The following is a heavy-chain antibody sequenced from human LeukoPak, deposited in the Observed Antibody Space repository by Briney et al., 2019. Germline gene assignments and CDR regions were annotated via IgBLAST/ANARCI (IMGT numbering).Heavy chain of an antibody. CDR1: GFRFSDSW. CDR3: ASSKDHYCHY. CDR2: SHEDASEN. Sequence: RGSLSLSCAASGFRFSDSWMTWVRQTPGKGLQWVASSHEDASENQYVESVRGRFTISRDNAKNSLYLQMNSLRVEDTAVYYCASSKDHYCHYWGQGTLVTASS. J-gene: IGHJ4*02. V-gene: IGHV3-7*05.